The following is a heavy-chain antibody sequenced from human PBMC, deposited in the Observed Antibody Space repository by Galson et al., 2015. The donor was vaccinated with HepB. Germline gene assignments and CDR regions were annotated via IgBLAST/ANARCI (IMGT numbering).Heavy chain of an antibody. J-gene: IGHJ4*02. D-gene: IGHD2-2*01. CDR1: GASISSGHW. CDR2: IYHNGLS. V-gene: IGHV4-4*01. Sequence: ETLSLTCTVSGASISSGHWWTWVRQPPGKGLEWIGQIYHNGLSKYNPSPKSRVTISVDKSQKQFSLKLNSVTAADTAVYFCANYLAVPSDFEYWGQGTLVTVSS. CDR3: ANYLAVPSDFEY.